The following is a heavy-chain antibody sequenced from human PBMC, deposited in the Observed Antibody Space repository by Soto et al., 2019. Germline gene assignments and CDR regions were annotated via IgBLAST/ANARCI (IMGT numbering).Heavy chain of an antibody. D-gene: IGHD6-19*01. J-gene: IGHJ4*02. CDR1: DYTFTSYG. CDR3: ATDLAVAVIDY. CDR2: ISAYNGNT. Sequence: QVQLVQSGAEVKKPGASVKVSCKASDYTFTSYGITWVRQAPGQGLEWMAWISAYNGNTKYAQKFQGRLTMTTDTPSRTAYMELRSLRCDDTAVYYCATDLAVAVIDYKGQGTLLTVSS. V-gene: IGHV1-18*01.